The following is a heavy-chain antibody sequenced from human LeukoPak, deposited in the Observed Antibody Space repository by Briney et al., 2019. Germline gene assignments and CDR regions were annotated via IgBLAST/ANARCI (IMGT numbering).Heavy chain of an antibody. CDR2: IYYSGST. D-gene: IGHD4-17*01. CDR1: GGSISSSSYY. CDR3: ARGVIAFDYGDSLDY. J-gene: IGHJ4*02. Sequence: SETLSLTCTVSGGSISSSSYYWGWIRQPPGKGLEWIGSIYYSGSTYYNPSLKSRVTISVDTSKNQFSLKLSSVTAADTAVYYCARGVIAFDYGDSLDYWGQGTLVTVSS. V-gene: IGHV4-39*07.